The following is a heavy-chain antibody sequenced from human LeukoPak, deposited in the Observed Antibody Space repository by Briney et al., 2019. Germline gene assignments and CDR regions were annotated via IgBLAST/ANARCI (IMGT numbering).Heavy chain of an antibody. V-gene: IGHV3-53*01. CDR3: ARLALYYDYVWGSYINYYFDY. Sequence: QSGGSLRLSCAASGFTVSSNYMSWVRQAPGKGLEWVSVIYSGGSTYYADSVKGRFTISRDNSKNTLYLQMNSLRAEDTAVYYCARLALYYDYVWGSYINYYFDYWGQGTLVTVSS. CDR2: IYSGGST. J-gene: IGHJ4*02. CDR1: GFTVSSNY. D-gene: IGHD3-16*01.